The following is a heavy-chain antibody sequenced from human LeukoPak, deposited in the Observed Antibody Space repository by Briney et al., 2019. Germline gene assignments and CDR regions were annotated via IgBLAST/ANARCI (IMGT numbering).Heavy chain of an antibody. CDR1: GFTFNAYA. J-gene: IGHJ4*02. Sequence: GGSLRLSCAASGFTFNAYAMSWVRQAPGKGLEWVSTITGGGYATYYADSVKGRFTISRDNSKNTLYLQMNSLRAEDTAVYYCARGGSSGWYPPDYWGQGTLVTVSS. CDR2: ITGGGYAT. V-gene: IGHV3-23*01. CDR3: ARGGSSGWYPPDY. D-gene: IGHD6-19*01.